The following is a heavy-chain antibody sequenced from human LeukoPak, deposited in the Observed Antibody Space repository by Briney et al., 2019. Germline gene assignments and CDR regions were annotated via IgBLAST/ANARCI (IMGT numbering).Heavy chain of an antibody. CDR1: GFTFSSYR. V-gene: IGHV3-21*04. J-gene: IGHJ4*02. Sequence: GGSLRLSCAASGFTFSSYRMNWVRQAPGKGLEWVSSISSSSSYIYYADSVKGRFTISRDNAKNSLYLQMNSLRAEDTAVYYCAREGITMIYDYWGQGTLVTVSS. CDR3: AREGITMIYDY. D-gene: IGHD3-22*01. CDR2: ISSSSSYI.